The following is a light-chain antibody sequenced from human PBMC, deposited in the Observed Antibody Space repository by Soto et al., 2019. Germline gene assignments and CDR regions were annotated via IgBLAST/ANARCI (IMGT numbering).Light chain of an antibody. Sequence: EIGLTQCPGTLSLSPGEIATLSCRSIQSVSSSYLAWYQQKPGQAPRLLIYGASSRATGIPDRFSGSGSGKDFTITISRLEPEDFAVYYCQQYGSSPPLTFGGGTKVDIK. CDR2: GAS. CDR1: QSVSSSY. V-gene: IGKV3-20*01. CDR3: QQYGSSPPLT. J-gene: IGKJ4*01.